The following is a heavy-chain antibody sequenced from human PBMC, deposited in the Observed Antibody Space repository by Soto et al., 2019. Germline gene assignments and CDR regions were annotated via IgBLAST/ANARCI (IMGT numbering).Heavy chain of an antibody. CDR2: ISAYNGNT. CDR3: AREGVEMATIFTFDY. D-gene: IGHD5-12*01. V-gene: IGHV1-18*04. Sequence: VKVSCKASGYTFTSYGISWVRQAPGQGLEWMGWISAYNGNTNYAQRLQGRVTMTTDTSTSTAYMELRSLRSDDTAVYYCAREGVEMATIFTFDYWGQGTLVTVSS. CDR1: GYTFTSYG. J-gene: IGHJ4*02.